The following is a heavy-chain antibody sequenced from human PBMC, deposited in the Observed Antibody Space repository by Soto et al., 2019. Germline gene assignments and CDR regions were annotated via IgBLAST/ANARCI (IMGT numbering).Heavy chain of an antibody. Sequence: GGSLRLSCAASGFTFSSYAMHWVRQAPGKGLEWVAVISYDGSNKYYADSVKGRFTISRDNSKNTLYLQMNSLRAEDTAVYYCARARQLEDHFDYWGQGTLVTVSS. CDR3: ARARQLEDHFDY. J-gene: IGHJ4*02. D-gene: IGHD6-6*01. CDR2: ISYDGSNK. V-gene: IGHV3-30-3*01. CDR1: GFTFSSYA.